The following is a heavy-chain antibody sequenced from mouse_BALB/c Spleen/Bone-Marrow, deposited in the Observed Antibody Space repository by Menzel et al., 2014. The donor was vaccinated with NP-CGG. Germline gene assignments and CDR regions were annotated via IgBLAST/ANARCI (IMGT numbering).Heavy chain of an antibody. V-gene: IGHV1-80*01. CDR1: GYAFSNNW. D-gene: IGHD1-1*01. J-gene: IGHJ4*01. CDR2: IYPGDGDT. Sequence: VQLQQSGAEMVRPGSSVKISCKASGYAFSNNWMNWMKQRPGQGLEWIGQIYPGDGDTNYNGKFKGKATLTADKSSSIAYMQLSSLTSEDSAVYFCHYFGSDYSVMDYWGQGTSVTVSS. CDR3: HYFGSDYSVMDY.